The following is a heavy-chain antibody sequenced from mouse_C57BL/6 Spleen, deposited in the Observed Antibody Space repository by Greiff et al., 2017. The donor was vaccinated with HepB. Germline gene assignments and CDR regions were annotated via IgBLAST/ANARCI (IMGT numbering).Heavy chain of an antibody. J-gene: IGHJ1*03. Sequence: LQQSGAELVRPGASVTLSCKASGYTFTDYEMHWVKQTPVHGLEWIGAIDPETGGTAYNQKFKGKAILTADKSSSTAYMELRSLTSEDSAVYYCTRIVADDWYFDVWGTGTTVTVSS. D-gene: IGHD1-1*01. V-gene: IGHV1-15*01. CDR1: GYTFTDYE. CDR2: IDPETGGT. CDR3: TRIVADDWYFDV.